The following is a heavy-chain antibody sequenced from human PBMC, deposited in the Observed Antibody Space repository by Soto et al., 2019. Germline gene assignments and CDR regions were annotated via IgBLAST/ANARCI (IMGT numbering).Heavy chain of an antibody. CDR1: GFTVSSNY. Sequence: GGSLRLSCAASGFTVSSNYMSWVRQAPGKGLEWVSVIYSGGSTYYADYVKGRFNISNDNSKNTLCLQKNSLRAEDTDVYYCATGPPALGYQTADAFDIWGQGTMVTVSS. J-gene: IGHJ3*02. CDR3: ATGPPALGYQTADAFDI. CDR2: IYSGGST. D-gene: IGHD3-16*02. V-gene: IGHV3-53*01.